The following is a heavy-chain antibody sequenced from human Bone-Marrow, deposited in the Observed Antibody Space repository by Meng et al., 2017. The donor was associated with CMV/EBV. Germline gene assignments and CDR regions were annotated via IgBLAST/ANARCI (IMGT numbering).Heavy chain of an antibody. Sequence: SVKVSCKASGGTFSSYAISWVRQAPGQGLEWMGGIIPIFGTANYAQKFQGRVTMTRNTSISTAYMELSSLRSEDTAVYYCARGPARSELSQKYCSGGSCYWFDPWGQGTLVTVSS. V-gene: IGHV1-69*05. D-gene: IGHD2-15*01. J-gene: IGHJ5*02. CDR3: ARGPARSELSQKYCSGGSCYWFDP. CDR2: IIPIFGTA. CDR1: GGTFSSYA.